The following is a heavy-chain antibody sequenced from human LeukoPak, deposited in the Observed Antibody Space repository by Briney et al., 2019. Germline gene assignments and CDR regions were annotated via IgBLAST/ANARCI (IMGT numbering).Heavy chain of an antibody. CDR3: ARQRVMLTGTGGTWIDP. D-gene: IGHD3-9*01. Sequence: GGSLRFSCAASGFTFSSYGMHWVRQAPGKGLEWVAFIRYDGSNKYYTHSVKGRFTISRENSKNRIFLHMNSLRVDDTAVYYCARQRVMLTGTGGTWIDPWGQGTLVTVSS. CDR2: IRYDGSNK. V-gene: IGHV3-30*02. CDR1: GFTFSSYG. J-gene: IGHJ5*02.